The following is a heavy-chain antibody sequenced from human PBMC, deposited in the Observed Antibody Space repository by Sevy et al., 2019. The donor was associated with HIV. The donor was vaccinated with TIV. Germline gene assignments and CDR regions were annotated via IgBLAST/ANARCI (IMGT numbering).Heavy chain of an antibody. CDR2: ISSSSYI. V-gene: IGHV3-21*01. D-gene: IGHD1-1*01. CDR1: GFTFSSYS. Sequence: GGSLRLSCAASGFTFSSYSMNWVRQAPGKGLEWVSSISSSSYIYYADSVKGRFTISRDNAKNSLYLQMNSLRAEDTAVYYCAREQGNYYYYYGMDVWGQGTTVTVSS. J-gene: IGHJ6*02. CDR3: AREQGNYYYYYGMDV.